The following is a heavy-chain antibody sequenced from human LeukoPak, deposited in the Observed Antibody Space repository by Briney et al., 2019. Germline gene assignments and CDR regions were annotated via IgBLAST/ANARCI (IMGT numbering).Heavy chain of an antibody. Sequence: GGSLRLSCAASGFTFSTYAMHWVRQAPGKGLEWVAVISYDASHKYYADSVKGRFTISRDNSKNTLYLQMNSLRAEDTAVYYCAKDCRATVTFYMDVWGKGTTVTISS. D-gene: IGHD4-17*01. CDR3: AKDCRATVTFYMDV. CDR2: ISYDASHK. CDR1: GFTFSTYA. J-gene: IGHJ6*03. V-gene: IGHV3-30*04.